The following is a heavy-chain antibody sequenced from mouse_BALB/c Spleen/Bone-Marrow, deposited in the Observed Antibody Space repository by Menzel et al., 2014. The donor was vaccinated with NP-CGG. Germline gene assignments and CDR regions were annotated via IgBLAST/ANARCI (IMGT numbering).Heavy chain of an antibody. CDR3: ARVTDTFYYGSSYWYFDV. V-gene: IGHV5-6-5*01. Sequence: EVKLVESGGGLVKPGGSLKLSCAASGFTFXSYAMSWVRQTPEKRLEWVASISSGGSTYYPDSVKGRFTISRDNVRNILYLQMSSLRSEDTAMYYCARVTDTFYYGSSYWYFDVWGAGTTVTVSS. CDR1: GFTFXSYA. D-gene: IGHD1-1*01. CDR2: ISSGGST. J-gene: IGHJ1*01.